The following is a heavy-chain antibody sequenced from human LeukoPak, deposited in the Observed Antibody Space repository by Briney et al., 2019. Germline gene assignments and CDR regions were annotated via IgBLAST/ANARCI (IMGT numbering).Heavy chain of an antibody. CDR3: ARVRGTGTPDY. CDR2: IHYSGSP. V-gene: IGHV4-59*01. Sequence: PSETLSLTCTVSGGSISSYYWSWIRQPPGKGLEWIGYIHYSGSPNYNHSLKSRITISVDTSKNQFSLKLSSVTAADTAVYYCARVRGTGTPDYWGQGTLVTVSS. J-gene: IGHJ4*02. D-gene: IGHD1-7*01. CDR1: GGSISSYY.